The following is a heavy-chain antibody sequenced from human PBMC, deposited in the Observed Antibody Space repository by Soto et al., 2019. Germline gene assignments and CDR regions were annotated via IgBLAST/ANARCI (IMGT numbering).Heavy chain of an antibody. CDR1: GGSFSCYC. J-gene: IGHJ4*02. Sequence: PSETLSLTCAVYGGSFSCYCLSWIRQPPGKGLEWIGEINHSGSTNYNPSLKSRVTISVDTSKNQFPLKLSPVTAADTAVYYCARGQGSSSGDYFDYWGQGTLVTVS. D-gene: IGHD6-6*01. V-gene: IGHV4-34*01. CDR2: INHSGST. CDR3: ARGQGSSSGDYFDY.